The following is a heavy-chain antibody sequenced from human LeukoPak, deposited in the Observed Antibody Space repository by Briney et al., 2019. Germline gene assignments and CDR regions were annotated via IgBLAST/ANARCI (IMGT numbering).Heavy chain of an antibody. CDR2: SGWNSGGI. V-gene: IGHV3-9*02. CDR3: VKVTAAGFVDH. CDR1: GFTAVDYA. D-gene: IGHD6-13*01. J-gene: IGHJ4*02. Sequence: SLRLSCAASGFTAVDYAMHSVRQAAGKGREWVSSSGWNSGGIDYADSVKGRFTLSRDNAKNSLYLQMHSLGAEDAALYYCVKVTAAGFVDHWGQGTLVTVSS.